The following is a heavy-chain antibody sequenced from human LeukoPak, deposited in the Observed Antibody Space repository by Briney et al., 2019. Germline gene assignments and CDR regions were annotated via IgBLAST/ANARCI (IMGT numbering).Heavy chain of an antibody. J-gene: IGHJ3*02. CDR2: INSDGSNT. V-gene: IGHV3-74*03. Sequence: GGSLRLSCAASGFTFNRFWMHWVRQVPGKGLEWVSRINSDGSNTTYADSVRGRLTTSRDNAKDTVYLQMNSLRPDDTAVYYCTRNYGMAGSTNAFDIWGQGTMVTVSS. CDR1: GFTFNRFW. D-gene: IGHD3-16*01. CDR3: TRNYGMAGSTNAFDI.